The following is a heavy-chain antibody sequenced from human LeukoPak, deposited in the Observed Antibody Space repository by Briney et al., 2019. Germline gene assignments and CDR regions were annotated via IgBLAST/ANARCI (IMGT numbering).Heavy chain of an antibody. J-gene: IGHJ1*01. V-gene: IGHV4-59*01. CDR1: DGSISRYY. D-gene: IGHD6-19*01. Sequence: SETLSLTCTVSDGSISRYYWSWIRQPQGKGVEWIGYIYYSGSTNYNPSLKSRVTISVDTSKNQFSLKLSSVTAADTAVYYCAGGRIAVAGYAEYFQHWGQGTLVTVSS. CDR2: IYYSGST. CDR3: AGGRIAVAGYAEYFQH.